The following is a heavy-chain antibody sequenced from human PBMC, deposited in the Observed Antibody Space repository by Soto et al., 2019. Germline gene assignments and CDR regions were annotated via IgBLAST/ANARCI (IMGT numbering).Heavy chain of an antibody. CDR1: GGSISSSSYY. V-gene: IGHV4-39*01. J-gene: IGHJ4*02. D-gene: IGHD6-19*01. CDR3: ANPDALGSGQFDY. CDR2: IYSSGST. Sequence: QLQLQESGPGLVKPSETLSLTCTASGGSISSSSYYWGWIRQPPGKGLEGIGSIYSSGSTYYNPSLKSRVTISVDTSKNHFSLKLSSVTAADTAVYYCANPDALGSGQFDYWGQGTLVTVSS.